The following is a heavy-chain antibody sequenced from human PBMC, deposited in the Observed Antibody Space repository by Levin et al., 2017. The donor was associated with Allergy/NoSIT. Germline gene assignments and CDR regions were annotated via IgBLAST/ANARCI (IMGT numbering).Heavy chain of an antibody. Sequence: GESLKISCATSGFTFSSYWMHWVRQTPGKGLVWVSRIKTDGSTTNYADSVKGRFTISRDNAKNTLYLQMNSLRVEDTAVYYCARGYFESSAYTYGGWGHGTLVSVSS. CDR1: GFTFSSYW. V-gene: IGHV3-74*01. CDR3: ARGYFESSAYTYGG. J-gene: IGHJ4*01. D-gene: IGHD3-16*01. CDR2: IKTDGSTT.